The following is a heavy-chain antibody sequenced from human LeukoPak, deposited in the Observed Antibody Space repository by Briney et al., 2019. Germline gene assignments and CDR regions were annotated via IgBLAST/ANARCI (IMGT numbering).Heavy chain of an antibody. CDR2: ISSGSRTI. D-gene: IGHD1-20*01. Sequence: GGSLRLSCEASGFTFGSYSMNWVRQAPGKGLEWISYISSGSRTIYYADSVEGRFTVSRDNAKNSLYLQMRSLRAEDTAVYYCARESITGHRDFDYWGQGTLVTVSS. V-gene: IGHV3-48*01. CDR3: ARESITGHRDFDY. CDR1: GFTFGSYS. J-gene: IGHJ4*02.